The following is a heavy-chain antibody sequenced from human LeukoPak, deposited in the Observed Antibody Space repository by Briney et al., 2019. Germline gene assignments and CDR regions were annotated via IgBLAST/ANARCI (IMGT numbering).Heavy chain of an antibody. D-gene: IGHD6-13*01. CDR3: ARDWGQQLGRDCFDY. J-gene: IGHJ4*02. CDR1: GYTFTTYY. CDR2: INPSGGTT. Sequence: ASVKVSCKASGYTFTTYYMHWVRQAPGQGLEWMGIINPSGGTTSYAQQFQGRVTMTRDTSTSTVYMELSSLRSEDTAVCFCARDWGQQLGRDCFDYWGQGTLVTVTS. V-gene: IGHV1-46*01.